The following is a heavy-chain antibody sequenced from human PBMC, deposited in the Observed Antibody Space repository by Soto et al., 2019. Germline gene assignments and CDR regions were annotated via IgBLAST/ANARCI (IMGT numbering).Heavy chain of an antibody. V-gene: IGHV1-18*01. CDR1: GGTFSSYA. J-gene: IGHJ5*02. CDR3: ARRVKWCSSTSCYVFDP. Sequence: ASVKVSCKASGGTFSSYAISWVRQAPGQGLEWMGWISAYNGNTNYAQKLQGRVTMTTDTSTSTAYMELRSLRSDDTAVYYCARRVKWCSSTSCYVFDPWGQGTLVTVSS. CDR2: ISAYNGNT. D-gene: IGHD2-2*01.